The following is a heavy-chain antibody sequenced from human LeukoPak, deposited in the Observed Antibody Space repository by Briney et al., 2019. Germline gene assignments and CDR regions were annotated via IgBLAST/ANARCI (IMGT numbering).Heavy chain of an antibody. V-gene: IGHV3-7*01. CDR3: ASDGGPFDN. D-gene: IGHD3-3*01. CDR1: GLTFTTYW. Sequence: GSLRLSCAASGLTFTTYWMSWVRQAPGKGLEWVANINQDGSERYYVDSVKGRLTISRDNAKKSLYLQMNGLRADDTAVYYCASDGGPFDNWGQGTLVTVSS. J-gene: IGHJ4*02. CDR2: INQDGSER.